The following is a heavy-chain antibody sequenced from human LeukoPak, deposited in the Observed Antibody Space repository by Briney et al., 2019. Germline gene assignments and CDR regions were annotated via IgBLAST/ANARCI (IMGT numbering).Heavy chain of an antibody. CDR1: GFTFSSYS. CDR2: ISSSSSYI. D-gene: IGHD3-22*01. CDR3: ARDIAVYYDSSGYSF. J-gene: IGHJ4*02. V-gene: IGHV3-21*01. Sequence: GGSLRLSCAASGFTFSSYSMNWVRQAPGKGLEWVSSISSSSSYIYYADSVKGRFTISRDNAKNSLYLQMNSLRAEDTAVYYCARDIAVYYDSSGYSFGGQGTLVTVSS.